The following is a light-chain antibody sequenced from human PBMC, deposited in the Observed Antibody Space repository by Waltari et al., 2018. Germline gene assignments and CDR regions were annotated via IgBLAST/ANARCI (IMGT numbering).Light chain of an antibody. J-gene: IGKJ4*01. V-gene: IGKV1-5*03. CDR3: QQYHSFSVT. CDR2: QAS. Sequence: TLSASVGDTVTITCRASQSVSPWLAWYQQKPGKAPKLLIYQASNLENGAPSRFSGSGSGTEFTLTISSPQPDDFATYYCQQYHSFSVTFGGGTKVEIK. CDR1: QSVSPW.